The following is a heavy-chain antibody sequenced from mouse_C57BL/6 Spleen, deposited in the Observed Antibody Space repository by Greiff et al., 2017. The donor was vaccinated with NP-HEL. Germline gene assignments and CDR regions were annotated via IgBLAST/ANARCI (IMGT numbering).Heavy chain of an antibody. CDR1: GYTFTSYW. Sequence: QVQLQQPGAELVRPGSSVKLSCKASGYTFTSYWMHWVKQRPIQGLEWIGNIDPSDSETHYNQKFKDKATLTVDKSSSTAYMQLSSLTSEDSAVYYCARSLSYYYGSSSFAYWGQGTLVTVSA. CDR3: ARSLSYYYGSSSFAY. V-gene: IGHV1-52*01. J-gene: IGHJ3*01. CDR2: IDPSDSET. D-gene: IGHD1-1*01.